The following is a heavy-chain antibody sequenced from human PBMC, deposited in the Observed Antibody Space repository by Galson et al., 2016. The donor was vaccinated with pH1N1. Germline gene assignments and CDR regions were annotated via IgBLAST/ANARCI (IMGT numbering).Heavy chain of an antibody. CDR2: ISWNSGSI. CDR1: GFTFDDYA. D-gene: IGHD3-10*01. Sequence: LRLSCAASGFTFDDYAMHWVRQAPGKGLEWVSGISWNSGSIGYADSVKGRFTISRDNAKNSLYLQMNSLRAEDTALYYCAKTMGFGVHYPPDYWGQGTLVTVSS. CDR3: AKTMGFGVHYPPDY. V-gene: IGHV3-9*01. J-gene: IGHJ4*02.